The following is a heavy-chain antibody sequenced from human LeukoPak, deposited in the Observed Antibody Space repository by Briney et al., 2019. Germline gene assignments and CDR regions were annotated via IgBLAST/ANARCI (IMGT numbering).Heavy chain of an antibody. CDR2: IYSGGST. J-gene: IGHJ3*02. CDR3: ASLPSQYFDSSGHDAFDI. CDR1: GFTFSSYA. D-gene: IGHD3-22*01. V-gene: IGHV3-53*01. Sequence: PGGSLRLSCAASGFTFSSYAMSWVRQAPGKGLEWVSVIYSGGSTYYADSVKGRFTISRDNSKNTLYLQMNSLRAEDTAVYYCASLPSQYFDSSGHDAFDIWGQGTMVTVSS.